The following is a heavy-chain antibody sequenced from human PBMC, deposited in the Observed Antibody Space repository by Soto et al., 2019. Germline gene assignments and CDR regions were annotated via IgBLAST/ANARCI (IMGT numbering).Heavy chain of an antibody. V-gene: IGHV3-23*01. CDR3: AKGGGYFDWLLSEGFDY. J-gene: IGHJ4*02. CDR2: ISGSGGST. D-gene: IGHD3-9*01. CDR1: GFTFSSYA. Sequence: GGSLRLSCAASGFTFSSYAMSWVRQAPGKGLEWVSAISGSGGSTYYADSVKGRFTISRDNSKNTLYLQMNSLRAEDTAVYYCAKGGGYFDWLLSEGFDYWGQGTLVTVSS.